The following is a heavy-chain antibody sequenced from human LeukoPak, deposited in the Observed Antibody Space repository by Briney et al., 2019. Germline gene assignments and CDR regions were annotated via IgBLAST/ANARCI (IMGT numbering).Heavy chain of an antibody. CDR1: GFTFSSYA. V-gene: IGHV3-23*01. Sequence: GGSLRLSCAASGFTFSSYAMSWVRQAPGKGLEWVSAISGSGGSTYYADSVKGRFTISRDNSKNTLYPQMNSLRAEDTAVYYCAKDALLWFGELSLHYYYYMDVWGKGTTVTVSS. CDR3: AKDALLWFGELSLHYYYYMDV. D-gene: IGHD3-10*01. J-gene: IGHJ6*03. CDR2: ISGSGGST.